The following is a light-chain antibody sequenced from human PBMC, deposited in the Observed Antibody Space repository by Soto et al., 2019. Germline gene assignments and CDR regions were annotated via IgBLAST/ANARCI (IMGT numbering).Light chain of an antibody. CDR3: QQYNHWPWT. J-gene: IGKJ1*01. Sequence: EILMTQSPATLSVSPGEGATISWRASQTVKSDLAWYQQKPGRAPRILISGASTRETGIPAKFSGSGSGTEFTLTISSLQSEDFEVYYCQQYNHWPWTFGQGTKVDIK. CDR1: QTVKSD. V-gene: IGKV3-15*01. CDR2: GAS.